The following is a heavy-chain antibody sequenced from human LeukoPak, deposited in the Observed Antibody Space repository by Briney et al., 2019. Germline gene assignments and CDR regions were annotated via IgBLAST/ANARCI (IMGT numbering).Heavy chain of an antibody. D-gene: IGHD3-22*01. V-gene: IGHV4-30-4*02. CDR2: MYYSGST. CDR1: GGSISSGDYY. Sequence: SETLSLTCTVSGGSISSGDYYWSWIRQPPGKGLEWIAYMYYSGSTYYNPSLKSRVTMSADTSKNQFSLKLSSVTAADTAVYYCARAPPYDSSGYHFDYWGQGTLVTVSS. J-gene: IGHJ4*02. CDR3: ARAPPYDSSGYHFDY.